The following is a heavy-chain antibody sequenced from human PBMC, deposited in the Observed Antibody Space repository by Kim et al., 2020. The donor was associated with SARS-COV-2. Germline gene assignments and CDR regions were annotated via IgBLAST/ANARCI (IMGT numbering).Heavy chain of an antibody. Sequence: GGSLRLSCAASGCTFSSYAMSWVRQAPGKGLEWVSAISGSGGSTYYADSVKGRFTISRDNSKNTLYLQLNSPRAEDAAVYYCAKVGQYYYGSGSIPIDYWGQGTLVTVSS. V-gene: IGHV3-23*01. CDR3: AKVGQYYYGSGSIPIDY. J-gene: IGHJ4*02. CDR2: ISGSGGST. CDR1: GCTFSSYA. D-gene: IGHD3-10*01.